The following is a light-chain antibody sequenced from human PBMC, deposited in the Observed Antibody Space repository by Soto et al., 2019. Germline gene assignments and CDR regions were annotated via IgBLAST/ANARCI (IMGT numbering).Light chain of an antibody. CDR2: GAS. CDR3: QQYKHWPRT. J-gene: IGKJ1*01. V-gene: IGKV3-15*01. CDR1: QSVDRN. Sequence: EVVMTQSPATLSVSPGERATLSCRASQSVDRNLVWYQQKPGQAPRLLIYGASTRATGIPGRFSGSGFGTEFTLAISSLQSEDFAVYYCQQYKHWPRTFGQGTKVEI.